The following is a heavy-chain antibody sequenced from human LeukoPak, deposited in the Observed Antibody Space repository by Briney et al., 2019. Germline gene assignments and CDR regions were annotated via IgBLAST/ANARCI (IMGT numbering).Heavy chain of an antibody. CDR1: GFTVSSNY. Sequence: PGGSLRLSCAASGFTVSSNYMSWVRQAPGKWLEWVSVIYSGGSTYYADSVKGRFTISRDNSKNTLYLQMNSLRAEDTAVYYCARVKDYGDYGFDYWGQGTLVTVSS. J-gene: IGHJ4*02. V-gene: IGHV3-53*01. D-gene: IGHD4-17*01. CDR2: IYSGGST. CDR3: ARVKDYGDYGFDY.